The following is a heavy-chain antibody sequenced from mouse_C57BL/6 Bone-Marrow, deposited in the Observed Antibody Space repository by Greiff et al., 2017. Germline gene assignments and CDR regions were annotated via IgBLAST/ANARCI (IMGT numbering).Heavy chain of an antibody. Sequence: QVQLQQPGAELVRPGSSVKLSCKASGYTFTSYWMHWVKQRPIQGLEWIGNIDPSDSETHYNQKFKDKATLTVDKSSSTAYMQLSSLTSEDSAVYYCARQTGGHRMDYWGQGTSVTVSS. D-gene: IGHD1-1*02. V-gene: IGHV1-52*01. CDR2: IDPSDSET. CDR1: GYTFTSYW. J-gene: IGHJ4*01. CDR3: ARQTGGHRMDY.